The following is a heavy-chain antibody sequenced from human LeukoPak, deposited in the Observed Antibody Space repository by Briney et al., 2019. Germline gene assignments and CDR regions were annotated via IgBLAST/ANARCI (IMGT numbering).Heavy chain of an antibody. V-gene: IGHV3-30*02. CDR1: GFTFSSYG. J-gene: IGHJ6*03. CDR2: IRFDETNK. CDR3: AKGALRYMDV. Sequence: PGGSLRLSCAASGFTFSSYGIHWVRQAPGKRLEWVAFIRFDETNKYYADSVKGRFAISRDNSKNTLYLQMNSLRPEDTAVYFCAKGALRYMDVWGKGTTVTVSS.